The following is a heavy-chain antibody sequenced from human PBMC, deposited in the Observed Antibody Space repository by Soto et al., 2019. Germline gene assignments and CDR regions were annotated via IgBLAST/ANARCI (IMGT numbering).Heavy chain of an antibody. J-gene: IGHJ4*02. Sequence: GGSLRLSCAASGFTFDDYAMHWVRQAPGKGLEWVSGISWNSGSIGYADSVKGRFTISRDNAKNSLYLQMNSLRAEDTALYYCAKGHPAEYYFEYWGQGTLVTVSS. D-gene: IGHD6-13*01. CDR1: GFTFDDYA. V-gene: IGHV3-9*01. CDR2: ISWNSGSI. CDR3: AKGHPAEYYFEY.